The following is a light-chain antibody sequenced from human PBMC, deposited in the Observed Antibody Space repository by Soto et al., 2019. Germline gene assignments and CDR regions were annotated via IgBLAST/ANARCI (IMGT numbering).Light chain of an antibody. CDR1: QSISSW. CDR3: QQYNSPMYT. V-gene: IGKV1-5*03. J-gene: IGKJ2*01. CDR2: KAS. Sequence: DIQMTQSPSTLSASVGDRVTITCRASQSISSWLAWYQQKPGKAPKLLIYKASSLESGVPSRFSGSGSGTEFTLTISSLQPDDFATYYCQQYNSPMYTFGQGTKLDI.